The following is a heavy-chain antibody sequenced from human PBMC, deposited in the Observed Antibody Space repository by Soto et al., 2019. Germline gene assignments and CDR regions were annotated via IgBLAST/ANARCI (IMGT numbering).Heavy chain of an antibody. CDR3: ARSSGYSYGYLAY. V-gene: IGHV4-39*07. D-gene: IGHD5-18*01. J-gene: IGHJ4*02. Sequence: SETLSLTFTVSGGSISSSSYYWGWIRQPPGKGLEWIGYIYYSGSTYYNPSLKSRVTMSVDTSKNQFSLKLSSVTAVDTAVYYCARSSGYSYGYLAYWGQGTLVTVSS. CDR2: IYYSGST. CDR1: GGSISSSSYY.